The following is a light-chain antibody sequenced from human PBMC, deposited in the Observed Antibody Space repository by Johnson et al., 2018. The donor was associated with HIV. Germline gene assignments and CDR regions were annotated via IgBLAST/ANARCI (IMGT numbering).Light chain of an antibody. J-gene: IGLJ1*01. V-gene: IGLV1-51*01. CDR1: SSNIGNNY. Sequence: QPVLTQPPSVSAAPGQKVTISCSGSSSNIGNNYVSWYQQLPGTAPKLLIYDNNKRPSGIPDRFSGSKSGTSATLGITGLQTGDEADYYCGTWDSRLSALYVCGTGTKGTVL. CDR3: GTWDSRLSALYV. CDR2: DNN.